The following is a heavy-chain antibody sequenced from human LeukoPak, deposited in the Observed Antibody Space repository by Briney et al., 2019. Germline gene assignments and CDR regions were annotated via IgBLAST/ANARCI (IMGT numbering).Heavy chain of an antibody. CDR2: ISNGGGTI. V-gene: IGHV3-48*03. J-gene: IGHJ4*02. CDR1: GFTFTSYD. D-gene: IGHD3-10*02. Sequence: PGGSLRLSCVTSGFTFTSYDFNWVSQAPGRGLEWVSYISNGGGTIYYADSVKGRFTISRDNAKNSVFLQMNTLRAEDTAVYYCARDSYMFGSDYWGQGTLVTVSS. CDR3: ARDSYMFGSDY.